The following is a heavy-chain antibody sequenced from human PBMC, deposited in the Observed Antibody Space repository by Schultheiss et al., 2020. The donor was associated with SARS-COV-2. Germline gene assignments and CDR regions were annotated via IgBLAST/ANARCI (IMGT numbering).Heavy chain of an antibody. CDR3: AKDRGIQLWISTLFFDY. Sequence: GGSLRLSCAASGFTFSSYWMHWVRQAPGKGLVWVSRINSDGSSTSYADSVKGRFTISRDNAKNTLYLQMNSLRAEDTAVYYCAKDRGIQLWISTLFFDYWGQGTLVTVSS. J-gene: IGHJ4*02. V-gene: IGHV3-74*01. CDR1: GFTFSSYW. CDR2: INSDGSST. D-gene: IGHD5-18*01.